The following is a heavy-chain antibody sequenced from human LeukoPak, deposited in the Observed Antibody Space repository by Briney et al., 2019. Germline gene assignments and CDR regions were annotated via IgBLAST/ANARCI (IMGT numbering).Heavy chain of an antibody. V-gene: IGHV3-11*01. D-gene: IGHD6-13*01. J-gene: IGHJ6*03. CDR3: ARGRKQQLVLYYYYYMDV. CDR2: ISSSGTLM. CDR1: GFTLSDYY. Sequence: PGGSLRLSCAVSGFTLSDYYMAWIRQAPGVGLEWLSYISSSGTLMYYAESVRGRFTISRDSTKNSLSLQMNGLRAEDTAVYYCARGRKQQLVLYYYYYMDVWGKGTTVTISS.